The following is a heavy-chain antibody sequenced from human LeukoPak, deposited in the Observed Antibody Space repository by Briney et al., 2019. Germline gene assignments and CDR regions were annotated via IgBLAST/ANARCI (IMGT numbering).Heavy chain of an antibody. CDR1: GFTFNTYA. J-gene: IGHJ4*02. V-gene: IGHV3-23*01. D-gene: IGHD3-10*01. Sequence: GSLRLSCAASGFTFNTYATSWVRQAPGKGLEWVSTVSGGGDVTHYADSVKGRFTVSRDNSKSTVYLQMDNLRAEDAAVYYCAKDLFGPGTYFDYWGQGALVTVSS. CDR3: AKDLFGPGTYFDY. CDR2: VSGGGDVT.